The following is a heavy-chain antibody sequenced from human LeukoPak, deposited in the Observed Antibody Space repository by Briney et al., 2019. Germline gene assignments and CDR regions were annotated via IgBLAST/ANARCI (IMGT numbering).Heavy chain of an antibody. CDR2: IWYDGSKK. J-gene: IGHJ4*02. Sequence: GGSLRLSCATSGFTFSSYGFHWVRQAPIRGLEWVAVIWYDGSKKYYADSVKGRFTISRDDSKNTVYLQMDSLRAEDTAMYYCARDRGDYSDYSDFFDAWGQGTLVTFSS. V-gene: IGHV3-33*01. CDR3: ARDRGDYSDYSDFFDA. CDR1: GFTFSSYG. D-gene: IGHD4-11*01.